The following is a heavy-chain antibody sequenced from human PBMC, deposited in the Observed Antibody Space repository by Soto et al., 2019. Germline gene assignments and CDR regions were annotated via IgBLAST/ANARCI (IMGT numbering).Heavy chain of an antibody. CDR3: ASTYVRGVIITLTPNWFDP. Sequence: SETLSLTCTVSGGSVSSGSYYWSWIRQPPGMGLEWIGYIYYSGSTNYNPSLKSRVTISVDTSKNQFSLKLSSVTAADTAVYYCASTYVRGVIITLTPNWFDPWGQGTLVTVSS. J-gene: IGHJ5*02. CDR2: IYYSGST. CDR1: GGSVSSGSYY. D-gene: IGHD3-10*02. V-gene: IGHV4-61*01.